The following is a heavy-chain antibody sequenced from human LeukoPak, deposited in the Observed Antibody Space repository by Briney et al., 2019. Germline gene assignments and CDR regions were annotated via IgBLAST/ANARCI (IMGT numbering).Heavy chain of an antibody. Sequence: GGSLTLSCAASGFTFSSSAMHWVRQAPGKGLEWLAVFSRDGINTYYTDSVKGRFTISRDNSKNIFYLQMNSLRIEDTAIYYCATGKLDASGFDFMLPFWGQGTLVSVSS. D-gene: IGHD5-12*01. J-gene: IGHJ4*02. CDR3: ATGKLDASGFDFMLPF. V-gene: IGHV3-30*10. CDR2: FSRDGINT. CDR1: GFTFSSSA.